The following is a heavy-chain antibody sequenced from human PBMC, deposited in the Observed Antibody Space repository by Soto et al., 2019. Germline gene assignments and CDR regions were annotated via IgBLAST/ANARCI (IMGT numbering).Heavy chain of an antibody. Sequence: GGSLRLSCAASGFTFSSYGMHWVRQAPGKGLEWVAVIWYDGSNKYYADSVKGRFTISRDNSKNTLYLQMNSLRAEDTAVYYCARDGQAVGATRGVYYYYYYGMDVWGQGTTVTVSS. CDR1: GFTFSSYG. V-gene: IGHV3-33*01. J-gene: IGHJ6*02. CDR2: IWYDGSNK. CDR3: ARDGQAVGATRGVYYYYYYGMDV. D-gene: IGHD1-26*01.